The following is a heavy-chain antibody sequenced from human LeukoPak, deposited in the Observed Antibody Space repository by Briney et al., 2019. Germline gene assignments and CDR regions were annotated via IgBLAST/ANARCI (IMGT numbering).Heavy chain of an antibody. CDR2: ISISGSTT. J-gene: IGHJ3*02. CDR1: GFTFTDYC. D-gene: IGHD3-10*01. CDR3: ARGPYGSGSQHAFDI. V-gene: IGHV3-11*01. Sequence: TGGSLRLSCAASGFTFTDYCMTWIRQAPGKGLEWVSYISISGSTTYYADSVKGRFTISRDNAKNSLYLQINSLRAEDTAVYYCARGPYGSGSQHAFDIWGQGTMVTVSS.